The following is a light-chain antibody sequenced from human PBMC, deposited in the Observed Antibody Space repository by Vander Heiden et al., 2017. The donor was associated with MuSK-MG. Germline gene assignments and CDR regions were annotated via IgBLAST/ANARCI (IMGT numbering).Light chain of an antibody. CDR3: QQSTGTPRT. V-gene: IGKV1-39*01. Sequence: DLQLTPSPSSLSASVGDRVTIPCRASQSISNFLSWYQQKAGKAPMVLIDAASTLQSGVPSRFSGSGSATDFTLTSSILHPEDFATYYCQQSTGTPRTFGQGTKVDIK. CDR1: QSISNF. J-gene: IGKJ1*01. CDR2: AAS.